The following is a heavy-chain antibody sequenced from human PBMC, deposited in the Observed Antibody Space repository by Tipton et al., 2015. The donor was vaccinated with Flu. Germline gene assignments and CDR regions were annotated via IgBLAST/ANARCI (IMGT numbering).Heavy chain of an antibody. CDR2: ISHDGRQT. V-gene: IGHV3-30*18. CDR3: AKDRCSSGRCSVDYSDGMDV. CDR1: GFPFMNHA. J-gene: IGHJ6*02. Sequence: SLRLSCEASGFPFMNHAMHWVRQAPGKGLEWVALISHDGRQTFYADPVKGRFSISRDNSKNTLYLQMDSLRDEDTAVYYCAKDRCSSGRCSVDYSDGMDVWGQGTTVTISS. D-gene: IGHD2-2*01.